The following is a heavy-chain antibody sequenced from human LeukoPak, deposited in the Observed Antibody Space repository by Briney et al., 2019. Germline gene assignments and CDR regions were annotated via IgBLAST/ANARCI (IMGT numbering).Heavy chain of an antibody. CDR3: ARVECSGGSCYPIYYYYYMDV. Sequence: SETLSLTCTVSGYSISSGYYWGWIRQPPGKGLEWIGRIYTSGSTNYNPSLKSRVTISVDTSKNQFSLKLTSVTAADTAVYYCARVECSGGSCYPIYYYYYMDVWGKGTTVTISS. CDR1: GYSISSGYY. CDR2: IYTSGST. D-gene: IGHD2-15*01. J-gene: IGHJ6*03. V-gene: IGHV4-38-2*02.